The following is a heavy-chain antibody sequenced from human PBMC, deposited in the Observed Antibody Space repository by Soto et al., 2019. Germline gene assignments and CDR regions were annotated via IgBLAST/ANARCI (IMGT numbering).Heavy chain of an antibody. Sequence: PSETLSLTCTVSGGSISSYYWSWVRQPPGKGLEWIGYIYYSGSTNYNPSLKSRVTISVDTSKNQFSLKLSSVTAADTAVYYCARWRGHXSSTSCYSYYYYYGMDVWGQGTTVTVSS. V-gene: IGHV4-59*01. J-gene: IGHJ6*02. D-gene: IGHD2-2*01. CDR2: IYYSGST. CDR1: GGSISSYY. CDR3: ARWRGHXSSTSCYSYYYYYGMDV.